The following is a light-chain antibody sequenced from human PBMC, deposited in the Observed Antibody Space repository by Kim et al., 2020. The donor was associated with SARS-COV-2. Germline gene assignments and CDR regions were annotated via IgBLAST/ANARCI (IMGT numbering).Light chain of an antibody. Sequence: PGERATLSCRASQSVSSSYLTWYQQKPGQAPRLLIYGASSRATGIPDRFSGSGSGTDFTLTISRLEPEDFAVYYCQQYGSSPPITFGQGTRLEIK. CDR1: QSVSSSY. CDR2: GAS. CDR3: QQYGSSPPIT. V-gene: IGKV3-20*01. J-gene: IGKJ5*01.